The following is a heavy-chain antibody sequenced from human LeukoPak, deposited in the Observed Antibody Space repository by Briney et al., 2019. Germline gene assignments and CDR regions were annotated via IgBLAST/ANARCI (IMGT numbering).Heavy chain of an antibody. CDR3: AKDAPRVAARPFYFDY. Sequence: GGSLRLSCAASGFTFSSYGRHWVRQAPGKGLERVAFIRYDGSNKYYADSVKGRFTISRDNSKNTLYLQMNSLRAEDTAVYYCAKDAPRVAARPFYFDYWGQGTLVTVSS. CDR2: IRYDGSNK. D-gene: IGHD6-6*01. V-gene: IGHV3-30*02. CDR1: GFTFSSYG. J-gene: IGHJ4*02.